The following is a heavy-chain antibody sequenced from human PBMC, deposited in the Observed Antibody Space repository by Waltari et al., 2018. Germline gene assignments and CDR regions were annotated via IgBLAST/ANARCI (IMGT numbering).Heavy chain of an antibody. J-gene: IGHJ4*02. V-gene: IGHV3-73*01. D-gene: IGHD6-19*01. CDR3: SGGEVTGTDF. CDR1: GSSFSGSS. CDR2: IRREPYNYAT. Sequence: EVQVVESGGGLVQPGGSLKLSCATPGSSFSGSSIHWVRQTSGKGLEWVGRIRREPYNYATAYSASVKGRFTISRDDSKNTAFLQMNSLMTEDTAVYYCSGGEVTGTDFWGQGTLVTVSS.